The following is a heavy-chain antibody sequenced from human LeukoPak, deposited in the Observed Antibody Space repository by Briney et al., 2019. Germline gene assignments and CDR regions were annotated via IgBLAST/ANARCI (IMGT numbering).Heavy chain of an antibody. Sequence: GASVKVSCKASGGTFSSYAISWVRQAPGQGLEWMGGIIPIFGTANYAQKFQGRVTITADDSTSTAYMELSSLRSEDTAVYYCAREPAVAGTAYYYYGMDVWGQGTTVTVSS. CDR1: GGTFSSYA. D-gene: IGHD6-19*01. V-gene: IGHV1-69*13. CDR3: AREPAVAGTAYYYYGMDV. CDR2: IIPIFGTA. J-gene: IGHJ6*02.